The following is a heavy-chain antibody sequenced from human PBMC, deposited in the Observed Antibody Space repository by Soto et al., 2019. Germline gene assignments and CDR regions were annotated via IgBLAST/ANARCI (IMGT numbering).Heavy chain of an antibody. V-gene: IGHV4-39*01. CDR3: ERWMASWSSFDYFDY. CDR1: GGSLSSSLYY. CDR2: IYYSGST. J-gene: IGHJ4*02. D-gene: IGHD6-13*01. Sequence: SETLSLTCTVSGGSLSSSLYYWGWIRQPPGKGLEWIGSIYYSGSTHYNPSLKSRVTISVDTSKNQFSLKLSSVTAADTAVYYCERWMASWSSFDYFDYWGQGTLVTVSS.